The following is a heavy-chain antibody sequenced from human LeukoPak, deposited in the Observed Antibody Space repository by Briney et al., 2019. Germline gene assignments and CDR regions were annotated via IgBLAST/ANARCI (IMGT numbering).Heavy chain of an antibody. CDR1: GFTFSSYW. V-gene: IGHV3-23*01. Sequence: PGGSLRLSCAASGFTFSSYWMHWVRQAPGKGLEWVSDISGSGGNTYYADSVKGRFTISRDNSKNTLYLQMNSLRAEDTAVYYCAKENHGIVGATTLIDYWGQGTLVTVSS. CDR3: AKENHGIVGATTLIDY. CDR2: ISGSGGNT. J-gene: IGHJ4*02. D-gene: IGHD1-26*01.